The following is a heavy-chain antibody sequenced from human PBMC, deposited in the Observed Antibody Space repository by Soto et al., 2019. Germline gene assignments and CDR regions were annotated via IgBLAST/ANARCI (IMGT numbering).Heavy chain of an antibody. Sequence: SETLSLTCAVSGGSISSGGYSWSWIRQPPGKGLDWIGYIYHSGSTYYNPSLKSRVTISVDRSKNQFSLKLSSVTAADTAVYYCARAVPGRYCSSTSCEHNNWFDPWGQGTLVTVSS. CDR1: GGSISSGGYS. D-gene: IGHD2-2*01. J-gene: IGHJ5*02. V-gene: IGHV4-30-2*01. CDR3: ARAVPGRYCSSTSCEHNNWFDP. CDR2: IYHSGST.